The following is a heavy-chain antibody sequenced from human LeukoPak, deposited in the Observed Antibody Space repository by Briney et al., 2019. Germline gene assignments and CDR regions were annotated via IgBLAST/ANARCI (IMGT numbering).Heavy chain of an antibody. CDR1: GFIFSDYG. J-gene: IGHJ4*02. D-gene: IGHD5-24*01. V-gene: IGHV3-33*03. CDR3: TRVGYIDEGIDY. Sequence: QAGGSLRLSCAASGFIFSDYGMHWVRQAPGKGLEWVAVIWNNGNKRYVESVRGRFTISRVNAKNSLYLQMNSLRAEDTAIYYCTRVGYIDEGIDYWGQGTLVTVSS. CDR2: IWNNGNK.